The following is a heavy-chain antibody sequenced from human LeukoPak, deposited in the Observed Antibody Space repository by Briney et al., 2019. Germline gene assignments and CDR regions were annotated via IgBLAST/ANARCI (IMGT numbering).Heavy chain of an antibody. V-gene: IGHV1-18*04. CDR2: ISAYNGNT. CDR1: GYTFTSYG. J-gene: IGHJ4*02. D-gene: IGHD6-13*01. Sequence: ASVKVSCKAPGYTFTSYGISWVRQAPGQGLEWMGWISAYNGNTNYAQKLQGRVTMTTDTSTSTAYMELRSLRSDDTAVYYCARDLKGYSSSWSRGVFDYWGQGTLVTVSS. CDR3: ARDLKGYSSSWSRGVFDY.